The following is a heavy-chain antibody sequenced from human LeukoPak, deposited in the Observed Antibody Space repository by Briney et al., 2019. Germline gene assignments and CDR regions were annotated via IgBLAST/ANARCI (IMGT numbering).Heavy chain of an antibody. CDR1: QFTFTDYT. J-gene: IGHJ4*02. V-gene: IGHV3-21*01. D-gene: IGHD1-26*01. CDR2: ISTRSDYI. CDR3: TISGSHIDY. Sequence: PGGSLRLSCAASQFTFTDYTMNWVRRAPGKGLEWVSSISTRSDYIYYAESVKGRFTISRDNAKNSLYLQMNSLRAEDTAVYYCTISGSHIDYWGQGTLVTVSS.